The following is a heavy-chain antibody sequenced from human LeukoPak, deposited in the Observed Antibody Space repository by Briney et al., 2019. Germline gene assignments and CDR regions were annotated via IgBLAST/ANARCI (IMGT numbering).Heavy chain of an antibody. CDR3: ARIHDRRDGYNYLDY. D-gene: IGHD5-24*01. V-gene: IGHV4-4*09. J-gene: IGHJ4*02. CDR1: GGSISSYY. Sequence: SETLSLTCTVSGGSISSYYWCWIRQPPGKGLEWIGYIYTSGSTNYNPSLKSRVTISVDTSKNQFSLKLSSVTAADTAVYYCARIHDRRDGYNYLDYWGQGTLVTVSS. CDR2: IYTSGST.